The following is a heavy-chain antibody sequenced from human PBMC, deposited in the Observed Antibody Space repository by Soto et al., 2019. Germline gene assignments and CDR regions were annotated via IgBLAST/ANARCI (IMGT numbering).Heavy chain of an antibody. J-gene: IGHJ5*02. CDR1: GDSVSSNSAA. Sequence: SQTLSLTCAISGDSVSSNSAAWNWIRQSPSRGLEWLGRTYYRSKWYNDYAVSVKSRITINPDTSKNQFSLQLNSVTPEDTAVYYCARLYCSSTSCYGYYWFDPWGQGTLVTVSS. V-gene: IGHV6-1*01. CDR2: TYYRSKWYN. CDR3: ARLYCSSTSCYGYYWFDP. D-gene: IGHD2-2*01.